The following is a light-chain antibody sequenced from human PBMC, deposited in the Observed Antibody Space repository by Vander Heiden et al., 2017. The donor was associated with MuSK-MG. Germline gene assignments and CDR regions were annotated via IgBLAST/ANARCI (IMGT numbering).Light chain of an antibody. CDR1: QSISNW. J-gene: IGKJ2*01. CDR3: LQYSGYPRT. Sequence: DIQMTQSPSTLSASVGDRVTITCRASQSISNWLAWYQQKPGKAPKLLIYEASSLESGVPLRFSGSGSGTEFTLTISSLQPDDFATYYCLQYSGYPRTFGQGTKLEIK. CDR2: EAS. V-gene: IGKV1-5*01.